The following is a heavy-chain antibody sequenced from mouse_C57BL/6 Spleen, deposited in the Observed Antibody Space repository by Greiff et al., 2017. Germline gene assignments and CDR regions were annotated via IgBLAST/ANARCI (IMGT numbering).Heavy chain of an antibody. V-gene: IGHV1-18*01. CDR1: GYTFTDYN. J-gene: IGHJ4*01. D-gene: IGHD1-1*01. Sequence: EVQLQQSGPELVKPGASVKIPCKASGYTFTDYNMDWVKQSHGKSLEWIGDINPNNGGTIYNQKFKGKATLTVDKSSSTAYMELRSLTSEDTAVYYCARGSGSSYYYAMDYWGQGTSVTVSS. CDR2: INPNNGGT. CDR3: ARGSGSSYYYAMDY.